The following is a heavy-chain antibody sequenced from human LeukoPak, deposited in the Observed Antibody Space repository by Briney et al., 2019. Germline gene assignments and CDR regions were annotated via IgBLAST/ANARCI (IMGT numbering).Heavy chain of an antibody. D-gene: IGHD3-9*01. CDR1: GYIFTNYY. CDR2: ISPSGGST. Sequence: ASVTVSCKASGYIFTNYYLHWVRQAPGQGLEWMGIISPSGGSTTYAPKFQGRVTMTWDTSTRTVYMELTSLRSEDTAVYYRARGLRYFDWTQYYLDYWGQGILVTVSS. J-gene: IGHJ4*02. CDR3: ARGLRYFDWTQYYLDY. V-gene: IGHV1-46*01.